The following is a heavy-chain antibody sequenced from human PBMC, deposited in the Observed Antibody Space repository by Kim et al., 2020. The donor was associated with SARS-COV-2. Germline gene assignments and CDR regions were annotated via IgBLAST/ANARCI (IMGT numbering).Heavy chain of an antibody. D-gene: IGHD1-20*01. J-gene: IGHJ3*02. CDR1: GFTFSDYY. V-gene: IGHV3-11*05. CDR2: ISSSSSYT. CDR3: ARDRQPLTGTTDGLHMDAFDI. Sequence: GGSLRLSCAASGFTFSDYYMSWIRQAPGKGLEWVSYISSSSSYTNYADSVKGRFTISRDNAKNSLYLQMNSLRAEDTAVYYCARDRQPLTGTTDGLHMDAFDIWGQGTMVTVSS.